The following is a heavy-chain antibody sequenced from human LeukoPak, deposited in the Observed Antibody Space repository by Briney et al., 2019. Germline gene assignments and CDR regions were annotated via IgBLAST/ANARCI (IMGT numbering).Heavy chain of an antibody. CDR3: ARDQLRSFDY. CDR1: GFTFSSYA. V-gene: IGHV3-23*01. Sequence: GGSLRLSCAASGFTFSSYAMNWVRQAPGKGLEWVSAISGSGGSTYYADSVKGRFTISRDNAKNTLYLQMNSLRAEDTAVYYCARDQLRSFDYWGQGTLVTVSS. J-gene: IGHJ4*02. D-gene: IGHD2/OR15-2a*01. CDR2: ISGSGGST.